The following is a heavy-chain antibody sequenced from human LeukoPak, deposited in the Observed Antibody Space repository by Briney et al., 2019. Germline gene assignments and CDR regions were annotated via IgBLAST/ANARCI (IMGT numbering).Heavy chain of an antibody. CDR1: GYTFTSYA. Sequence: RGASVKVSCKASGYTFTSYAMNWVRQDPGQGLEWMGWINTNTGNPTYAQGFTGRFVFSLDTSVSTAYLQISSLKAEDTAVYYCARETGTTPADNWFDPWGQGTLVTVSS. CDR2: INTNTGNP. J-gene: IGHJ5*02. D-gene: IGHD1-1*01. V-gene: IGHV7-4-1*02. CDR3: ARETGTTPADNWFDP.